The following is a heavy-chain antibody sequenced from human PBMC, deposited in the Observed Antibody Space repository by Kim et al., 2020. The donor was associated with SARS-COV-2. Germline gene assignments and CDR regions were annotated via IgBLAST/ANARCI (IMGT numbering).Heavy chain of an antibody. Sequence: GGSLRLSCAASGFTFSSYGMHWVRQAPGKGLEWVSVITYDGSNKYYADSVKGRFTISRDNSKNTLYLQMNSLRAEDTAVYYCAKEECEDWGGYFDYWGQGTLVTVSS. CDR2: ITYDGSNK. CDR3: AKEECEDWGGYFDY. D-gene: IGHD7-27*01. CDR1: GFTFSSYG. J-gene: IGHJ4*02. V-gene: IGHV3-30*18.